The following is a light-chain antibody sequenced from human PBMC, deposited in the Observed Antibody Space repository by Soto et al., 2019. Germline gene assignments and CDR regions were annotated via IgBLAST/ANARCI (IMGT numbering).Light chain of an antibody. Sequence: DIQVTQSPSFVSASVGDSVTLTCRASQGLSTYLAWYQQKPGKAPKLLIFGASRLQSGVPSRFSGSGSGTEFTLTINNLPPEEFATYSCQQGHHFPLPFGGGTKVEIK. J-gene: IGKJ4*01. CDR2: GAS. CDR1: QGLSTY. CDR3: QQGHHFPLP. V-gene: IGKV1D-12*01.